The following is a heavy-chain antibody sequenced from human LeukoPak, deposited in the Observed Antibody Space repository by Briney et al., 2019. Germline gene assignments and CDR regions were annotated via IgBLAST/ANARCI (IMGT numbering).Heavy chain of an antibody. CDR1: GGSTSSYY. J-gene: IGHJ3*02. Sequence: SETLSLTCTVSGGSTSSYYWSWIRQPPGKGLEWIGRIFTSGIISGNTNYNPSLESRVTMSVDASKNQFSLKLSSVTAADTAFYYCARDRYYYDTSGYYSAFETWGQGTMVTVSP. CDR2: IFTSGIISGNT. V-gene: IGHV4-4*07. CDR3: ARDRYYYDTSGYYSAFET. D-gene: IGHD3-22*01.